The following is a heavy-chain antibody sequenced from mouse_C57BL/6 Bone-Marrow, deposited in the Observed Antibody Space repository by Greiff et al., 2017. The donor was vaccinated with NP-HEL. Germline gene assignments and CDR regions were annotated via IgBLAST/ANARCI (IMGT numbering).Heavy chain of an antibody. CDR1: GYTFTEYS. D-gene: IGHD1-1*01. V-gene: IGHV1-62-2*01. Sequence: QVQLQQSGAELVKPGASVKLSCKASGYTFTEYSIHWVKQRSGPGLGWIGWFFPGSGSIKDNEKFKDKATLTADKSSSTVYMELSRLTSEDSAVYCCARHEGYYGSSLWFAYWGQGTLVTVSA. J-gene: IGHJ3*01. CDR3: ARHEGYYGSSLWFAY. CDR2: FFPGSGSI.